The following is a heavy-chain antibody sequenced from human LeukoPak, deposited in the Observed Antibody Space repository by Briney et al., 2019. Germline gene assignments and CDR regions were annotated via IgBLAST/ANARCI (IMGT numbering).Heavy chain of an antibody. CDR1: GDSISSGYY. J-gene: IGHJ5*02. Sequence: SETLSLTCTVSGDSISSGYYWGWIRQPPGQGLEWIGNMYHSGITFYNPSPKSRVTISVDTSKNQFSLRLTSVTAADTAVYYCARKIFFYDRSAHWFDPWGQGTLVTVSS. CDR3: ARKIFFYDRSAHWFDP. CDR2: MYHSGIT. V-gene: IGHV4-38-2*02. D-gene: IGHD3-22*01.